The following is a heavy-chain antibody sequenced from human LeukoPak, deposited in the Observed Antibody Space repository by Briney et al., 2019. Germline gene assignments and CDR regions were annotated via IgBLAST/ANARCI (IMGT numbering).Heavy chain of an antibody. V-gene: IGHV1-69*13. D-gene: IGHD1-26*01. CDR2: VFPIFGTA. CDR1: LGTFTSYA. Sequence: SLKISSTTSLGTFTSYAISWVRQAPGQGLVCIGEVFPIFGTANYTQRIQGRGTITADESTSTAYMELSSLRSEDTAVYYCARDIAGATTRVNWFDPWGQGTLVTVSS. CDR3: ARDIAGATTRVNWFDP. J-gene: IGHJ5*02.